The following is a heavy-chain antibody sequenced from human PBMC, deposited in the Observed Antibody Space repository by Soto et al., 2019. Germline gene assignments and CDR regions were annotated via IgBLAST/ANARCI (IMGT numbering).Heavy chain of an antibody. Sequence: GGSLRLSCAASGFTFSNAWMNWVRQAPGKGLEWVGRIKSKTDGGTTDYAAPVKGRFTISRDDSKNTLYLQMNSLKTEDTAVYYCTTASVDTAMDLYYGMDVWGQGTTVTVSS. J-gene: IGHJ6*02. D-gene: IGHD5-18*01. CDR1: GFTFSNAW. CDR2: IKSKTDGGTT. V-gene: IGHV3-15*07. CDR3: TTASVDTAMDLYYGMDV.